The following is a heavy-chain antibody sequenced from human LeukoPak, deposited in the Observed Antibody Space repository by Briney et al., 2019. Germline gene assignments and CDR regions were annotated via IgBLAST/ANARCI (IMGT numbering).Heavy chain of an antibody. CDR1: GFTFSSYS. CDR2: IRSFDNTI. J-gene: IGHJ3*02. V-gene: IGHV3-48*01. Sequence: PGGSLRLSCAACGFTFSSYSMNWVRQVPGKGLEWVAYIRSFDNTIYYADSVKGRFTISRDNSYNTLYLQMNSLRTEDTAVYYCAKDVGRVGASPFDIWGQGTVVTASS. D-gene: IGHD1-26*01. CDR3: AKDVGRVGASPFDI.